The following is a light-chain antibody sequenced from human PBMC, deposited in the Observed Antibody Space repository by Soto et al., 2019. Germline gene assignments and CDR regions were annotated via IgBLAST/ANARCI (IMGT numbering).Light chain of an antibody. CDR2: EGS. J-gene: IGLJ1*01. Sequence: QSVLTQPASVSGSPGQSITISRTGTSSDVGSYNLVSWYQQHPGKAPKLVIYEGSERPSGISDRFSGSKSGNTASLTISGLQAEDEADYYCCSYARSSLGVFGTGTKVTVL. CDR3: CSYARSSLGV. CDR1: SSDVGSYNL. V-gene: IGLV2-23*01.